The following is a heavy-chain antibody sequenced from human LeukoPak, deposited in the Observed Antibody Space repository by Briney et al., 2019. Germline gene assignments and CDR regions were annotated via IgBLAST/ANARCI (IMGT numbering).Heavy chain of an antibody. Sequence: GGSLRLSCAASGFIFSSYAMSWVRQAPGKGLEWVSVISGSGGNTYYADSVKGRFTISRDNSKNTLYLQMNSLRAEDTAVYYCAKGGWSSFFDYWGRGTLVTVSS. V-gene: IGHV3-23*01. CDR3: AKGGWSSFFDY. CDR2: ISGSGGNT. CDR1: GFIFSSYA. D-gene: IGHD6-19*01. J-gene: IGHJ4*02.